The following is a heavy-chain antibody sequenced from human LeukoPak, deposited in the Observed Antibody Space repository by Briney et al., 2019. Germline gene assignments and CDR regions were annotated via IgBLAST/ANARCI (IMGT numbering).Heavy chain of an antibody. CDR2: ICYSGST. D-gene: IGHD3-10*01. Sequence: SETLSLTCTVSGGSISSYYWSWIRQPPGKGLEWMGYICYSGSTNYDPSLKSRVTISVDTSKNQFSLKLSSVTAADTAVYYCARHPPGSSDHDYYYYGMDVWGQGTTVTVSS. CDR1: GGSISSYY. J-gene: IGHJ6*02. CDR3: ARHPPGSSDHDYYYYGMDV. V-gene: IGHV4-59*01.